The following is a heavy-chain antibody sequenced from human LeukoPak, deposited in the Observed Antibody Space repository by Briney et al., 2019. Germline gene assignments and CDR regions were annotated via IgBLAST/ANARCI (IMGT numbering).Heavy chain of an antibody. CDR2: ISGSGGST. D-gene: IGHD3-22*01. V-gene: IGHV3-23*01. CDR1: GFTFSSYA. CDR3: AKVGYYYYSGYYFDY. Sequence: PGGSLRLSCAASGFTFSSYAMSWVRQAPGKRLEWVSAISGSGGSTYYADSVKGRFTISRDNSKNTLYLQMNSLRAEDTAVYYCAKVGYYYYSGYYFDYWGQGTLVTVSS. J-gene: IGHJ4*02.